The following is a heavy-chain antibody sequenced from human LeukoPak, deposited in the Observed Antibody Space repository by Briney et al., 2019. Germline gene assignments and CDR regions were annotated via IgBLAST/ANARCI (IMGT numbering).Heavy chain of an antibody. D-gene: IGHD6-19*01. V-gene: IGHV3-23*01. CDR2: ISHDGMNA. Sequence: GGSLRLSCAASGLHFSGTAMSWVRQAPGKGLEWVSAISHDGMNAYYADSVKGRFTTSRDNSKKTVSLEMSSLTAADTGVYYCAKDGAQYSSGPECDPRGQGALVTV. CDR1: GLHFSGTA. J-gene: IGHJ5*02. CDR3: AKDGAQYSSGPECDP.